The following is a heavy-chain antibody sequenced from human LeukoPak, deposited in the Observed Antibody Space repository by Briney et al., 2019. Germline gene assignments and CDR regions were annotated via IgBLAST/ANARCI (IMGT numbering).Heavy chain of an antibody. CDR2: ISPVKNTV. CDR3: ARESDRHHDLWSGYLALDY. J-gene: IGHJ4*02. Sequence: PGGSLRLSCAASGFTFSSYSMNWVRQTPGKGLEWISYISPVKNTVYYADSVKGRFTISRDDAKNSLDLQMNSLRAEDTAVYYCARESDRHHDLWSGYLALDYWGQETRVTVSS. D-gene: IGHD3-3*01. CDR1: GFTFSSYS. V-gene: IGHV3-48*01.